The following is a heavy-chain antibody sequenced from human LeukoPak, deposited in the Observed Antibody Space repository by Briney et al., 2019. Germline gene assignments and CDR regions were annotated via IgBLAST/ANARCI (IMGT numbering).Heavy chain of an antibody. Sequence: PSETLSLTCTVSGGSISSSSYYWGWIRQPPGKGLEWIGTIYYTGSTYSNPSLKSRVTISVDTSKNQVSLKLSSVTAADTAVYYCARHFQTASFGELLYANFDYWGQGALVTVSS. CDR2: IYYTGST. CDR1: GGSISSSSYY. J-gene: IGHJ4*02. V-gene: IGHV4-39*01. D-gene: IGHD3-10*01. CDR3: ARHFQTASFGELLYANFDY.